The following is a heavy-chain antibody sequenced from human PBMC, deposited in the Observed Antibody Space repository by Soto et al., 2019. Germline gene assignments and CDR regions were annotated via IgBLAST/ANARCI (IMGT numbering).Heavy chain of an antibody. CDR2: INHSGST. CDR3: ARSFRQHYYVSGSYYNPGYYYYMDV. CDR1: GGSISSYY. D-gene: IGHD3-10*01. V-gene: IGHV4-34*01. Sequence: SETLSLTCTVSGGSISSYYWNWIRQPPGKGLEWIGEINHSGSTNYNPSLKSRVTISVDTSKNHFSLKLSSVTAADTAVYYCARSFRQHYYVSGSYYNPGYYYYMDVWGKGTTVTVSS. J-gene: IGHJ6*03.